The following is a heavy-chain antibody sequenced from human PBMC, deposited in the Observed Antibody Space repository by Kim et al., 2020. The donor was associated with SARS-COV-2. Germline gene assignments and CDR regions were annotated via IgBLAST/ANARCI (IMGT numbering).Heavy chain of an antibody. CDR2: IKHVGSEK. CDR3: ARRRWDSNLFSFDF. J-gene: IGHJ4*02. Sequence: GGSLRLSCAASGFIFTNYWMSWVRQSPGKGLEWVANIKHVGSEKYYVDSVKGRFIISRDNTKNSVFLHMNSLRAEDTAVYYCARRRWDSNLFSFDFWGPGTQVTVSS. D-gene: IGHD1-26*01. CDR1: GFIFTNYW. V-gene: IGHV3-7*01.